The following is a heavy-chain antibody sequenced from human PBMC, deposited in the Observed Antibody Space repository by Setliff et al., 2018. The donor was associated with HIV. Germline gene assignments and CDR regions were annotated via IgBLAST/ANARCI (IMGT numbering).Heavy chain of an antibody. Sequence: ASVKVSCKASGYTFTSYDINWVRQATGQGLEWMGWMNPNSGNTGYAQKFQGRVTMTRNTSISTACMELSSLRSEDTAVYYCARARVSPPYYGMDVWGQGTTVTVSS. CDR3: ARARVSPPYYGMDV. CDR2: MNPNSGNT. CDR1: GYTFTSYD. V-gene: IGHV1-8*01. D-gene: IGHD3-22*01. J-gene: IGHJ6*02.